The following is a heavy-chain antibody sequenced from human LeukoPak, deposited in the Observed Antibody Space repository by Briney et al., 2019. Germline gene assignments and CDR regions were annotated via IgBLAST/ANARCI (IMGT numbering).Heavy chain of an antibody. V-gene: IGHV1-8*03. CDR1: GYTLTSYD. J-gene: IGHJ4*02. Sequence: HGASVKVSCKASGYTLTSYDINWVRQATGQGLEWMGWMNPNSGNTGYAHKFQGRVTITRNNSISTAYMELSGLRSEDTAVYYCARSDCSSTSCYYYWGQGTLVTVSS. D-gene: IGHD2-2*01. CDR2: MNPNSGNT. CDR3: ARSDCSSTSCYYY.